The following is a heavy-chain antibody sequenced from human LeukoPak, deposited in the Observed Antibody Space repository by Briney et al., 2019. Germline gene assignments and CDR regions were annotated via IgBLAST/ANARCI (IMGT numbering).Heavy chain of an antibody. CDR2: IHHSGRS. CDR1: ADSLSSGGHY. Sequence: PSQTLSLTCTVSADSLSSGGHYWAWIRQFPGKGLGSIGFIHHSGRSRHNPPLKDRVAISVDTSRKQFALKLSSVTAADTAMYYCARGGNRFGGFYFDYWGQGIQVIVSS. CDR3: ARGGNRFGGFYFDY. J-gene: IGHJ4*02. D-gene: IGHD3-10*01. V-gene: IGHV4-31*03.